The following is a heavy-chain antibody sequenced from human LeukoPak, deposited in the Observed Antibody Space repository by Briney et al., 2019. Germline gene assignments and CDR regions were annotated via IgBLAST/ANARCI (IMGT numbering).Heavy chain of an antibody. J-gene: IGHJ4*02. CDR3: AKDRDIVATLDS. D-gene: IGHD5-12*01. V-gene: IGHV3-53*05. CDR2: IYSGGST. Sequence: GGSLRLSCAASGLTVSSNSMSWVRQAPGKGLEWVSFIYSGGSTYYADSVKGRFTISRDNSKNTLYLQMNSLRPEDTAVYYCAKDRDIVATLDSWGQGTLVTVSS. CDR1: GLTVSSNS.